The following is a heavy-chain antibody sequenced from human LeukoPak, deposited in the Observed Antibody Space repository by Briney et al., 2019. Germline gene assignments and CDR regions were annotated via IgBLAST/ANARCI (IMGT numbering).Heavy chain of an antibody. Sequence: SETLSLTCTVSGGSISSYYWSWIRQPPGKGLEWIGYIYYSGSTNYNPSLKSRVPISVDTSKNQFSLKRSSVTAADTAVYYCARSGGLTAMVFYWGQGTLVTVSS. J-gene: IGHJ4*02. CDR1: GGSISSYY. D-gene: IGHD2-21*02. V-gene: IGHV4-59*01. CDR2: IYYSGST. CDR3: ARSGGLTAMVFY.